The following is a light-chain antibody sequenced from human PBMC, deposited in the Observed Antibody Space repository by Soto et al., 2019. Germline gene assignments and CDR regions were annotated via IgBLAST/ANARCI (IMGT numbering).Light chain of an antibody. Sequence: QSVLTQPRSVSGSPGQSVAISCTGTSSDVGGYNYVSWYQQHPGKAPKLMIYDVTKRPSGVPDRFSASKSGNTASLTISGLQADDEADYYCCSHAGSYSYVFGTGTKVTVL. CDR2: DVT. CDR1: SSDVGGYNY. J-gene: IGLJ1*01. CDR3: CSHAGSYSYV. V-gene: IGLV2-11*01.